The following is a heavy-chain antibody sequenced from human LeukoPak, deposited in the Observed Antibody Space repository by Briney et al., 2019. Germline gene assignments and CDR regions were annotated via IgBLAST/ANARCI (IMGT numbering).Heavy chain of an antibody. CDR1: GGTFSSYT. V-gene: IGHV1-69*04. D-gene: IGHD6-13*01. CDR3: ARDMAGYSSSWYPGY. Sequence: SVKVPCKASGGTFSSYTISWVRQAPGQGLEWMGRIIPILGIANYAQKFQGRVTITADKSTSTAYMELSSLRSEDTAVYYCARDMAGYSSSWYPGYWGQGTLVTVSS. J-gene: IGHJ4*02. CDR2: IIPILGIA.